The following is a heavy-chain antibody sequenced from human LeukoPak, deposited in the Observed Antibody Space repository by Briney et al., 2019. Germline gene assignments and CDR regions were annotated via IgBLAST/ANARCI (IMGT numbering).Heavy chain of an antibody. D-gene: IGHD3-10*01. CDR3: ARDSDYYGSGSYLFDY. J-gene: IGHJ4*02. Sequence: ASVKVSCKASGYTFTGYYMHWVRQAPGQGLEWMGIINPSGGSTSYAQKFQGRVTMTRDTSTSTVYMELSSLRSEDTAVYYCARDSDYYGSGSYLFDYWGQGTLVTVSS. CDR2: INPSGGST. CDR1: GYTFTGYY. V-gene: IGHV1-46*01.